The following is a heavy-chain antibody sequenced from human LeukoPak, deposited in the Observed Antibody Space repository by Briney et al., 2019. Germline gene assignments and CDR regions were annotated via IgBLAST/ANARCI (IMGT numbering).Heavy chain of an antibody. J-gene: IGHJ4*02. CDR3: GRYGDYRFLYYFPY. Sequence: SGPTLANPTQTLALTFTFSGYSLSTSGVGVGWIRQPPGKALEWLALIYWNDDNCYSPSLKSRLTITKDTSKNQVVLTMTNMDPVDTATYFSGRYGDYRFLYYFPYWGRGILVTVSS. D-gene: IGHD4-11*01. CDR2: IYWNDDN. V-gene: IGHV2-5*01. CDR1: GYSLSTSGVG.